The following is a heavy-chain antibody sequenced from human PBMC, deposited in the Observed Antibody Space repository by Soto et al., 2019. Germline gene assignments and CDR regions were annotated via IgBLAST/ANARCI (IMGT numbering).Heavy chain of an antibody. V-gene: IGHV4-39*01. J-gene: IGHJ4*02. CDR2: MHYGGRT. Sequence: QLQLQESGPGLVKPSETLSLTCTVSGGSVSGSDYSWDWIRQPPGKALEWIASMHYGGRTSYNPSLKSRGTISVYTSKNQFSLKLTSVTAEDTAVYYCARRPRLGYQDYWGQGTMVTVSS. D-gene: IGHD2-2*01. CDR1: GGSVSGSDYS. CDR3: ARRPRLGYQDY.